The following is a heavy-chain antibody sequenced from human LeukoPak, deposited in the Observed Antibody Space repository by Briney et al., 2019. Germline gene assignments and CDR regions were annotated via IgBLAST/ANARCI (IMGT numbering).Heavy chain of an antibody. D-gene: IGHD3-10*01. J-gene: IGHJ4*02. CDR3: ARASLYGSGSPYYFDN. Sequence: QSGGSLRLSCAASGFTFSSHWMHWVRQDPGNRLVWVSRIIGDGSATSYADSVKGRFTISRDNAKNTVYLQMNSLRVDDTAVYYCARASLYGSGSPYYFDNWGQGIRVTVSS. CDR2: IIGDGSAT. CDR1: GFTFSSHW. V-gene: IGHV3-74*01.